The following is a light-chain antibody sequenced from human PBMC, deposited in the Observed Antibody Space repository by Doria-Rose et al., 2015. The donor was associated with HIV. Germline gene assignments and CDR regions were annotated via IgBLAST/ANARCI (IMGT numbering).Light chain of an antibody. CDR1: QSLLYTSKNY. CDR3: QQYYDTPS. J-gene: IGKJ3*01. Sequence: TQSPESLGMSLGERATLNCKSNQSLLYTSKNYLAWYQQKPGQPPKLLMYCASTRQSGVPARFSGSGSGPDFTLTISSLEAEDVAVYYCQQYYDTPSFGPGTTVDIE. V-gene: IGKV4-1*01. CDR2: CAS.